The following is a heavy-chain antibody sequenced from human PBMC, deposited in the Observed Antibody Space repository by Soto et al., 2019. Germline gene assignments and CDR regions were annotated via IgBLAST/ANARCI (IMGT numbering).Heavy chain of an antibody. CDR1: GYTFTSYG. J-gene: IGHJ6*04. V-gene: IGHV1-18*01. Sequence: ASVKVSCKSSGYTFTSYGISWVRQAPGQGLEWMGWISAYNGNTNYAQKLQGRVTMTTDTSTSTAYMELRSLRSDDTAVYYCARRIREGYDFWSGYEYYYGMDVWGEGTTVPVSS. CDR2: ISAYNGNT. D-gene: IGHD3-3*01. CDR3: ARRIREGYDFWSGYEYYYGMDV.